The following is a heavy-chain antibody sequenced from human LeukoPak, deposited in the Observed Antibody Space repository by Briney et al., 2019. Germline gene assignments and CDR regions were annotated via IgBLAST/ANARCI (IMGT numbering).Heavy chain of an antibody. Sequence: SETLSLTCTVSGVSFSSGNYYWSWIRQPPGKGLEWIGYVYKSGGTNYNPSLKGRVTISVDTSKNQFSLKLSSVTTADTAVYYCARISLTMRDAFDIWGQGTTVTVST. CDR2: VYKSGGT. D-gene: IGHD4/OR15-4a*01. CDR3: ARISLTMRDAFDI. V-gene: IGHV4-61*01. CDR1: GVSFSSGNYY. J-gene: IGHJ3*02.